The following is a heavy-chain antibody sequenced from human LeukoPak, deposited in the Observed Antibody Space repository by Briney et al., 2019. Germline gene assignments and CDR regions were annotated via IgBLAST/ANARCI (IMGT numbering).Heavy chain of an antibody. CDR3: ARGKSGLNWFDP. CDR2: IIPICGTA. V-gene: IGHV1-69*05. Sequence: SVKVSCKASGGTFSSYAISWVRQAPGQGLEWMGGIIPICGTANYAQNFQGRVTISTDESKNTAYLQLNSLRSEDTAVYYCARGKSGLNWFDPWGQGTLVTVSS. J-gene: IGHJ5*02. D-gene: IGHD5-12*01. CDR1: GGTFSSYA.